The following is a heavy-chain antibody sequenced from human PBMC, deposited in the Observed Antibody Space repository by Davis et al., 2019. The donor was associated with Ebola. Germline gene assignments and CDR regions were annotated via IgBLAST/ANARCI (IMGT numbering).Heavy chain of an antibody. D-gene: IGHD1-26*01. CDR2: TYYRSKWYN. CDR1: GDSVSRHSVA. J-gene: IGHJ6*02. Sequence: QTPSLTRAISGDSVSRHSVAWYWLRQSPSRGLEWLGRTYYRSKWYNDYAVSVKSRITINPDTSKNQFSLQLNSVTPEDTAVYYCARDRVMGYYYYYYGMDVWGQGTTVTVSS. V-gene: IGHV6-1*01. CDR3: ARDRVMGYYYYYYGMDV.